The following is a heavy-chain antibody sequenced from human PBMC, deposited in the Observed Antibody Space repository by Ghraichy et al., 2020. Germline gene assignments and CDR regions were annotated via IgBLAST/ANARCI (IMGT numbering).Heavy chain of an antibody. Sequence: LSLTCAASGFTISTHWRNWVRQAPGKGLGRGAIIKQDGSEKYYADSLMGRFTISRDNAKNSLSLQMNSLRAEDTALYFCAGGTGWVTDLWGQGTLVTVSS. CDR2: IKQDGSEK. J-gene: IGHJ5*02. CDR3: AGGTGWVTDL. V-gene: IGHV3-7*01. D-gene: IGHD3-9*01. CDR1: GFTISTHW.